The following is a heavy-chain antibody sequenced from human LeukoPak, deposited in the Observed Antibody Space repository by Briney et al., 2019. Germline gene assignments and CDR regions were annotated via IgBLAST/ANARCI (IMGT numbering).Heavy chain of an antibody. CDR3: ARPTGGAFDV. D-gene: IGHD3-10*01. CDR1: GYTFTSYY. Sequence: ASVKVSCKASGYTFTSYYMHWVRQAPGQGLEWMGIINPSGGSTSYAQKFQGRVTMTRNTSISTAYMELSSLRSEDTAVYYCARPTGGAFDVWGQGTMVTVPS. CDR2: INPSGGST. J-gene: IGHJ3*01. V-gene: IGHV1-46*01.